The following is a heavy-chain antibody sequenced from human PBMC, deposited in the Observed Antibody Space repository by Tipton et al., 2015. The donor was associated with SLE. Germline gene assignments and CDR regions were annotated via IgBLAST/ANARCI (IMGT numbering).Heavy chain of an antibody. CDR3: ARGGYSSRPWYFDL. J-gene: IGHJ2*01. D-gene: IGHD6-13*01. Sequence: SGFTFSSYGMHWVRQAPGKGLEWAAVIWYDGSNKYYADSVKGRLTISRDNSKNTLYLQMNSLRAEDTAVYYCARGGYSSRPWYFDLWGRGTLVTVSS. CDR2: IWYDGSNK. CDR1: GFTFSSYG. V-gene: IGHV3-33*01.